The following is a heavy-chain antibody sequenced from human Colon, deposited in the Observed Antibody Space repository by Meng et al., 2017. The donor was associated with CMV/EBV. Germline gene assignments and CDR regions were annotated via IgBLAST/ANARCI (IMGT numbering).Heavy chain of an antibody. D-gene: IGHD2-2*01. J-gene: IGHJ4*02. V-gene: IGHV3-15*01. CDR1: FTFSNAW. CDR2: IKSKTDGGTT. CDR3: TTGFPSCSTSCYKGY. Sequence: FTFSNAWMSWVRQAPGKGLEWVSRIKSKTDGGTTDYAAPVKGRFTISRDDSKNTLYLQMNSLKTEDTAVYYCTTGFPSCSTSCYKGYWGQGTLVTVSS.